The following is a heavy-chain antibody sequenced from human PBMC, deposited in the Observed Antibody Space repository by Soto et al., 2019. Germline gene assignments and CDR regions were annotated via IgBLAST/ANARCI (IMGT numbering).Heavy chain of an antibody. D-gene: IGHD3-3*01. CDR3: ARDHAYYDFWSGYYRAYYFDY. CDR2: IYHSGST. V-gene: IGHV4-38-2*02. CDR1: CDCISSGDY. J-gene: IGHJ4*02. Sequence: SETLSLTCAATCDCISSGDYWGWILQTPGKGLEWIGSIYHSGSTYYNPSLKSRVTISVDTSKNQFSLKLSSVTAADTAVYYCARDHAYYDFWSGYYRAYYFDYWGQGTLVTVSS.